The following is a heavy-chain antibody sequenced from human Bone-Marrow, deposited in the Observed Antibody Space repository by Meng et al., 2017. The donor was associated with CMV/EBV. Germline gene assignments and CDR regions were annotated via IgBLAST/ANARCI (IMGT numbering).Heavy chain of an antibody. CDR1: GFTFDDYA. D-gene: IGHD3-22*01. V-gene: IGHV3-7*01. CDR3: VRFYYDSVGYNYYYGMDV. J-gene: IGHJ6*02. CDR2: IKEDGSEK. Sequence: GGPLRLSCAASGFTFDDYAMHWVRQAPGKGLEWVANIKEDGSEKYYVDSVKGRFTISRDNAKKSLYLQMNSLRAEDTAVYYCVRFYYDSVGYNYYYGMDVWGQGTTATVSS.